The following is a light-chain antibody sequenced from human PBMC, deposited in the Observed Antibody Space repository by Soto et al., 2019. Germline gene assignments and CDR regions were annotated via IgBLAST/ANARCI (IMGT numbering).Light chain of an antibody. CDR3: QQFKDYPWT. Sequence: DIQMTQSPSTLSASVGDRVTITYRASQILSGWLARYQQKPGKAPKLLISKASSLERGVPSRFSGSGSGTEFTLTISTLQPDDFAIYYCQQFKDYPWTFGQGTKVDIK. CDR2: KAS. J-gene: IGKJ1*01. CDR1: QILSGW. V-gene: IGKV1-5*03.